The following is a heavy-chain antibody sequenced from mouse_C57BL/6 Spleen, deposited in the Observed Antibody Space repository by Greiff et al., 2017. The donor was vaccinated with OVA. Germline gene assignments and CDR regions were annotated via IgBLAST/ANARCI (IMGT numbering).Heavy chain of an antibody. V-gene: IGHV1-82*01. CDR1: GYAFSSSW. CDR2: IYPGDGDT. J-gene: IGHJ2*01. CDR3: ARSRWDGYFDY. Sequence: VQLKESGPELVKPGASVTISCKASGYAFSSSWMNWVKQRPGQGLEWIGRIYPGDGDTNYNRKFKGKATLTADKSSSTAYMQLRSLTSEDSAVYFCARSRWDGYFDYWGQGTTLTVSS. D-gene: IGHD4-1*01.